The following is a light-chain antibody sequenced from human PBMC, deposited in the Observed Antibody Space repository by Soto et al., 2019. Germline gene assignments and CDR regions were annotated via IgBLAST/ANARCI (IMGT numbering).Light chain of an antibody. CDR3: QQYENLPT. CDR1: QDISTL. CDR2: DAS. J-gene: IGKJ5*01. V-gene: IGKV1-33*01. Sequence: DIQIPQSPSSVSASIGDTVTITFRASQDISTLLAWYQQKPGRAPKLLIYDASNLEAGVPSRFRGSGSGTDFTFTISRLQPEDIATYYCQQYENLPTFGQGTRLAI.